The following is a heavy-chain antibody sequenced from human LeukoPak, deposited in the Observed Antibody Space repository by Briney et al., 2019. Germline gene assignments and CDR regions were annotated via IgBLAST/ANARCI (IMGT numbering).Heavy chain of an antibody. J-gene: IGHJ4*02. Sequence: GGSLRLSCAASGFTFSSYSMNWVRQAPGKGLEWVSSISSSSSYIYYADSVKGRFTISRDNAKNSLYLQMNSLRAEDTAVYYCARGASSSGWSFDYGGQGTLVTVSS. V-gene: IGHV3-21*01. CDR3: ARGASSSGWSFDY. CDR2: ISSSSSYI. D-gene: IGHD6-19*01. CDR1: GFTFSSYS.